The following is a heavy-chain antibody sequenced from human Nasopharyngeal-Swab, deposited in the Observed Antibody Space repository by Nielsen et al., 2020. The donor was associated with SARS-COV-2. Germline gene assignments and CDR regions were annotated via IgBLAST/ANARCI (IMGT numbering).Heavy chain of an antibody. V-gene: IGHV4-34*01. CDR2: INHSGST. J-gene: IGHJ5*02. CDR3: ARDRFSSGKDP. D-gene: IGHD3-22*01. Sequence: RQPPGKRLGWIGEINHSGSTNYNPSLKCRVTISVDTSKNQFSLKLSSVTAADTAVYYCARDRFSSGKDPWGQGTLVTVSS.